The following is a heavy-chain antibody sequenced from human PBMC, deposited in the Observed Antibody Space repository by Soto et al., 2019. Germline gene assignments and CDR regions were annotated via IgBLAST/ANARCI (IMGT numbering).Heavy chain of an antibody. CDR2: ISSSSSYI. V-gene: IGHV3-21*01. CDR3: ARLGGAMVRGVMSYPHY. CDR1: GFTFSSYS. D-gene: IGHD3-10*01. Sequence: EVQLVESGGGLVKPGGSLRLSCAASGFTFSSYSMNWVRQAPGKGLEWVSSISSSSSYIYYADSVKGRFTISRDNAKNSLYLQMNSPRAEDTAVYYCARLGGAMVRGVMSYPHYWGQGTLVTVSS. J-gene: IGHJ4*02.